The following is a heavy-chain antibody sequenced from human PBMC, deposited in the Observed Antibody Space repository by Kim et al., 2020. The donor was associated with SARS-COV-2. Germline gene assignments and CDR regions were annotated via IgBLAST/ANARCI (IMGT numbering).Heavy chain of an antibody. V-gene: IGHV7-4-1*02. CDR3: ARADSSGWYTFDY. J-gene: IGHJ4*02. D-gene: IGHD6-19*01. Sequence: YAQGCAGRFVVSWDTSVRTAYLQISSLKAEDTAVYYCARADSSGWYTFDYWGQGTLVTVSS.